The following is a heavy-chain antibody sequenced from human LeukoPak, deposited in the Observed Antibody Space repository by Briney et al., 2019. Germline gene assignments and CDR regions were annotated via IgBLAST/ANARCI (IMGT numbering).Heavy chain of an antibody. J-gene: IGHJ4*02. Sequence: PGRSLRLSCAASGFTFSSYAMHWVRQAPGKGLEWVAIISYDGNNKYYADSVKGRFTISRDNSKNTLYLQMNSLRAEDTAVYYCARDRLIMGYCSSTSCSVSYFDYWGQGTLVTVSS. CDR3: ARDRLIMGYCSSTSCSVSYFDY. CDR2: ISYDGNNK. CDR1: GFTFSSYA. D-gene: IGHD2-2*01. V-gene: IGHV3-30-3*01.